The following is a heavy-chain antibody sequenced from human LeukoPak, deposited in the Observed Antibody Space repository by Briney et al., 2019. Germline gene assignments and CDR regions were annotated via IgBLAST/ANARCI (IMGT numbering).Heavy chain of an antibody. D-gene: IGHD3-3*01. CDR3: AKDSPWSGYWFFFDY. Sequence: GGSLRLSCAASGFTFSSYWMSWVRQAPGKGLEWVANIKQDGSEKYYVDSVKGRFTISRDNSKNTLYLQMNSLRAEDTAVYYCAKDSPWSGYWFFFDYWGQGTLVTVSS. J-gene: IGHJ4*02. CDR2: IKQDGSEK. CDR1: GFTFSSYW. V-gene: IGHV3-7*01.